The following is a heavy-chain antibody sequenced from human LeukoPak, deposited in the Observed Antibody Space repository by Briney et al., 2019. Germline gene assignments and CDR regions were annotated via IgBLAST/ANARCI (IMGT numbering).Heavy chain of an antibody. CDR1: GGSISSYY. CDR3: ARQGGDFWSGSRGYYFDY. CDR2: IYTSGGT. J-gene: IGHJ4*02. V-gene: IGHV4-4*09. D-gene: IGHD3-3*01. Sequence: SETLSLTCTVSGGSISSYYWSWIRQPPGKGLEWIGYIYTSGGTNYNPSLKSRVTISVDTSKNQFSLKLSSVTAADTAVYYCARQGGDFWSGSRGYYFDYWGQGTLVTVSS.